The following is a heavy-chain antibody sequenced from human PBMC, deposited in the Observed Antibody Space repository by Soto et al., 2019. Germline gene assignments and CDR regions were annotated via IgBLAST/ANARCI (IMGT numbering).Heavy chain of an antibody. CDR2: IYYSGST. Sequence: QLPLQESGPGLVKPSETLSLTCTVSGGSISSSSYYWGWIRQPPGKGLEWIGSIYYSGSTYYNPSLKSRVTISVDTSKNQFSLKLSSVTAADTAVYYCARHPRTANFDYWGQGTLVTVSS. CDR1: GGSISSSSYY. V-gene: IGHV4-39*01. CDR3: ARHPRTANFDY. J-gene: IGHJ4*02.